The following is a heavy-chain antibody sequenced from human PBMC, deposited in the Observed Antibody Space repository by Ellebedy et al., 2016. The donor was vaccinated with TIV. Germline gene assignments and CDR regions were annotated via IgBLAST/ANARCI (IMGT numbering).Heavy chain of an antibody. Sequence: GESLKISXAASGFTLTNYWMSWVRQAPGKGLEWVANIKKDGSEKYYVDSVKGRFTISTDSAKNSLNLQMNSLRAEDTAVYYCARGRHYYGSGNHFDYWGQGTLVTVSS. D-gene: IGHD3-10*01. CDR2: IKKDGSEK. CDR3: ARGRHYYGSGNHFDY. V-gene: IGHV3-7*03. CDR1: GFTLTNYW. J-gene: IGHJ4*02.